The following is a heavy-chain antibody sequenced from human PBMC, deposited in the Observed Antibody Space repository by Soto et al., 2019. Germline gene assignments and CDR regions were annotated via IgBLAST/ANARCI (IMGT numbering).Heavy chain of an antibody. CDR2: ISAYNGNT. Sequence: QVHLVQSGAEVKKPGASVKVSCTASGYTFTNFGISWARQAPGQGLEWMGWISAYNGNTNYAQKFQGRVTMTTDTATSTSYLELRSPRSDDTAVYYCARGGTPFDYWGQGTLVTVCS. CDR3: ARGGTPFDY. J-gene: IGHJ4*02. V-gene: IGHV1-18*01. CDR1: GYTFTNFG. D-gene: IGHD3-16*01.